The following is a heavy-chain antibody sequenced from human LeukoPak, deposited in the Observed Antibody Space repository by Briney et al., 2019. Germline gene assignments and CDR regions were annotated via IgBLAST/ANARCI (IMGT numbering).Heavy chain of an antibody. Sequence: PSGSLCLSCVVYGGAFSGYYWSWIRQPPGKGLEWIGGINHSGSTNYNPSPKSRGTISVDKYTNQISLKLSTVTAADTAMYYCARGYWDYCSGGSCYQYFDPWGQGTLVTVSS. CDR3: ARGYWDYCSGGSCYQYFDP. J-gene: IGHJ5*02. CDR1: GGAFSGYY. CDR2: INHSGST. V-gene: IGHV4-34*01. D-gene: IGHD2-15*01.